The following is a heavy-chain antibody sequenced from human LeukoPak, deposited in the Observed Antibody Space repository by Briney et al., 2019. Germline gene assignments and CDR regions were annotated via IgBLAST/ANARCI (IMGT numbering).Heavy chain of an antibody. V-gene: IGHV3-53*01. CDR2: IYSGGST. Sequence: GGSLRLSCAASGFTVSSNYMSWVRQAPGKGLEWVSVIYSGGSTYYADSVKGRFTISRDNSKNTLYLQMNSLRAEDTAVCYCARDGRFSSGSSNWFDPWGQGTLVTVSS. CDR1: GFTVSSNY. CDR3: ARDGRFSSGSSNWFDP. J-gene: IGHJ5*02. D-gene: IGHD6-19*01.